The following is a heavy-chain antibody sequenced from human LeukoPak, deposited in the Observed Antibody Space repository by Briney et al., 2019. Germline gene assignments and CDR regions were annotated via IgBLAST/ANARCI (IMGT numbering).Heavy chain of an antibody. J-gene: IGHJ4*02. CDR1: GFTFSSYA. CDR2: ISGSGGST. D-gene: IGHD3-22*01. V-gene: IGHV3-23*01. CDR3: AKAPQYYYDSSGYPDY. Sequence: GGSLRLSCAASGFTFSSYAMSWVRQAPGKGLEWVSAISGSGGSTYYADSVKGRFTISRDNSKNTLYLQMNSLRAEDTAVYYCAKAPQYYYDSSGYPDYWGQGTLVTVSS.